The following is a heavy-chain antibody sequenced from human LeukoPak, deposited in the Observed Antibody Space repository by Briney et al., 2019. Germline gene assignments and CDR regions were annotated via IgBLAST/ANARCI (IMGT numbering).Heavy chain of an antibody. V-gene: IGHV3-48*03. Sequence: GGSLRLSCAVSGFTFRNYEMKWVRQAPGKGLEWISYISSSGSTMYYADSVKGRFTISRDNSKNTLYLQMNSLRAEDTAVYYCARVLRYCSGGNCYSGGLGYMDVWGKGTTVTISS. J-gene: IGHJ6*03. CDR3: ARVLRYCSGGNCYSGGLGYMDV. CDR1: GFTFRNYE. CDR2: ISSSGSTM. D-gene: IGHD2-15*01.